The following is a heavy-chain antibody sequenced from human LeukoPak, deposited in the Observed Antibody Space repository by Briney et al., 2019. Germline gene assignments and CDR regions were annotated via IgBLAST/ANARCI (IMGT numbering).Heavy chain of an antibody. D-gene: IGHD3-9*01. CDR3: ARGGECNYDILTGYYAGAFDT. CDR1: GGSFSGYY. J-gene: IGHJ3*02. Sequence: SETLSLTCAVYGGSFSGYYWSWIRQPPGKGLEWIGEINHSGSTNYNPSLKSRVTISVDTSKNQFSLKLSSVTAADTAVYYCARGGECNYDILTGYYAGAFDTWGQGTMVTVSS. V-gene: IGHV4-34*01. CDR2: INHSGST.